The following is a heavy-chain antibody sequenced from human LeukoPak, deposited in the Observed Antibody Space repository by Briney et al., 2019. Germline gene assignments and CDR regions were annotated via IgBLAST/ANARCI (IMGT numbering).Heavy chain of an antibody. D-gene: IGHD2-21*02. CDR1: GYTFTGYY. J-gene: IGHJ4*02. V-gene: IGHV1-2*02. CDR2: INPNSGGT. Sequence: ASVKVSCKASGYTFTGYYMHWVRQAPGQGLAWMGWINPNSGGTNYAQKFQGRVTMTRDTSISTAYMDLGRLRSDDTAVYYCARVTGLVTGVDYWGQGTLVTVSS. CDR3: ARVTGLVTGVDY.